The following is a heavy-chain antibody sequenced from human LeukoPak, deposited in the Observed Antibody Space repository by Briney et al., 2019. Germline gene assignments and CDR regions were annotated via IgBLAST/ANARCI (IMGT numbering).Heavy chain of an antibody. CDR3: ARDPTIAAAGLEY. Sequence: GRSLRLSCAASGFTFSSYGMHWVRQAPGKGLEWVAVIWYDGSNKYYADSVKGRFTISRDNSNNTLYLQMNSLRAEDTAVYYCARDPTIAAAGLEYWGQGTLVTVSS. V-gene: IGHV3-33*01. D-gene: IGHD6-13*01. J-gene: IGHJ4*02. CDR1: GFTFSSYG. CDR2: IWYDGSNK.